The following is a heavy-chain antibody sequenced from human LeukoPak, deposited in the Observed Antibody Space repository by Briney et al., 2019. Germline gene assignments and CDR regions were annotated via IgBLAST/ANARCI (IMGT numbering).Heavy chain of an antibody. CDR1: GGSFSGYY. CDR2: INHSGST. J-gene: IGHJ4*02. V-gene: IGHV4-34*01. Sequence: SETLSLTCAVPGGSFSGYYWSWIRQPPGKGLEWIGEINHSGSTNCNPSLKSRVTISVDTSKNQFSLKLSSVTAADTAVYYCARGTEICSGGSCYPYFDYWGQGTLVTVSS. CDR3: ARGTEICSGGSCYPYFDY. D-gene: IGHD2-15*01.